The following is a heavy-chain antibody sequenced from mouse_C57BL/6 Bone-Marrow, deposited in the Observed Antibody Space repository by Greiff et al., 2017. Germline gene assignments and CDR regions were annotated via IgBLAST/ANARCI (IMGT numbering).Heavy chain of an antibody. Sequence: QVQLQQSGPELVKPGASVKISCKASGYAFSSSWMNWVKQRPGKGLEWIGRIYPGDGDTNYNGKFKGKATLTADKSSSTAYMQLSSLTSEDSAVYFCARLDYDYDVGYWGQGTTLTVSS. CDR3: ARLDYDYDVGY. CDR1: GYAFSSSW. D-gene: IGHD2-4*01. V-gene: IGHV1-82*01. J-gene: IGHJ2*01. CDR2: IYPGDGDT.